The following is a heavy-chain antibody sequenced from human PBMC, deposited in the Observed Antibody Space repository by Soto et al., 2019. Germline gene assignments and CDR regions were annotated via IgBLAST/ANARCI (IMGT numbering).Heavy chain of an antibody. D-gene: IGHD6-19*01. J-gene: IGHJ3*02. V-gene: IGHV1-2*02. CDR2: INPNSGGT. CDR3: ARTPWLNREDAFEI. CDR1: GYTFTGYY. Sequence: ASVKVSCKASGYTFTGYYMHWVRQAPGQGLEWMGWINPNSGGTNYAQKFQGRVTMTRNTSISTAYMELSRLRSEDTVVYYCARTPWLNREDAFEIWGEGTMVTVSS.